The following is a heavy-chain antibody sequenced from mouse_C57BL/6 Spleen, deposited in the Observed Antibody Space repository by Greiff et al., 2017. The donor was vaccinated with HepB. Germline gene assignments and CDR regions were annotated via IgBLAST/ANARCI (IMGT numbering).Heavy chain of an antibody. Sequence: QVQLQQPGAELVMPGASVKLSCKASGYTFTSYWMHWVKQRPGQGLEWIGEIDPCDSYTNYNQKFKGKSTLTVDKTSSTAYMQLSSLTSEAAAVYYAAVYYEYDEFAYWGQGTLVTVSA. CDR2: IDPCDSYT. J-gene: IGHJ3*01. V-gene: IGHV1-69*01. CDR1: GYTFTSYW. D-gene: IGHD2-4*01. CDR3: AVYYEYDEFAY.